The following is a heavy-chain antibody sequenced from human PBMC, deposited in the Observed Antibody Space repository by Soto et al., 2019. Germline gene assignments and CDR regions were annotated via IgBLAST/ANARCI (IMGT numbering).Heavy chain of an antibody. Sequence: ASVKVSCKASGYTFTGYYMHWVRQAPGQGLEWMGWINPNSGGTNYAQKLQGRVTMTRDTSISIAYMELRNLRSDDTAVYYCARDFYPLAYYFDYWGQGTLVTVSS. CDR1: GYTFTGYY. V-gene: IGHV1-2*02. J-gene: IGHJ4*02. CDR2: INPNSGGT. CDR3: ARDFYPLAYYFDY.